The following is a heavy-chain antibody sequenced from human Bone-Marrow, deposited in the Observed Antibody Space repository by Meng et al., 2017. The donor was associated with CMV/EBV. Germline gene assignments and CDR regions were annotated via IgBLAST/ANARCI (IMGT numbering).Heavy chain of an antibody. CDR3: ARDGTNYFYYGMDV. D-gene: IGHD5-24*01. J-gene: IGHJ6*02. CDR2: IYYKGGT. Sequence: SETLSLTCTVSGGSISRGDYYWSWIRQSPGKGLEWIGYIYYKGGTFYNPSPKSRLSISMDTSKNQFSLKVRSVTAADTAVYFCARDGTNYFYYGMDVWGQGTTVTVSS. V-gene: IGHV4-30-4*08. CDR1: GGSISRGDYY.